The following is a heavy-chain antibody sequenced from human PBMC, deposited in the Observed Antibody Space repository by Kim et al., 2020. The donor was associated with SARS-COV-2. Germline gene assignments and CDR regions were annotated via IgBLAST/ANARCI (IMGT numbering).Heavy chain of an antibody. CDR3: AKDQGWKGSGLNFDY. V-gene: IGHV3-23*01. Sequence: GGSLRLSCVVSGFTFSNYAMNWVRQAPGKGLEWVSVISFTGVTTYYADSVKGRFTISRDNSKSTLYLQMNSLRAEDTAVYHCAKDQGWKGSGLNFDYWGRGTLVTVSS. CDR1: GFTFSNYA. CDR2: ISFTGVTT. J-gene: IGHJ4*02. D-gene: IGHD6-19*01.